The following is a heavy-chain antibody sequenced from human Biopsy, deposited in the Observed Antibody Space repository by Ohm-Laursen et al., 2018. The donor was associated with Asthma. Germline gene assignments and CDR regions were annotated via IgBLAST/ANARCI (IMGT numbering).Heavy chain of an antibody. CDR3: ARGPNYHGSGRAPIGMDV. D-gene: IGHD3-10*01. CDR2: IYYTGSD. Sequence: SETLSLTCTVSGGSVSTGSYYWSWIRQPPGKGLEWLGFIYYTGSDNYNPSLKSRVTISVDTSKNQFSLRLNSVTAADTAVYYCARGPNYHGSGRAPIGMDVSGQGTTLTFSS. V-gene: IGHV4-61*01. CDR1: GGSVSTGSYY. J-gene: IGHJ6*02.